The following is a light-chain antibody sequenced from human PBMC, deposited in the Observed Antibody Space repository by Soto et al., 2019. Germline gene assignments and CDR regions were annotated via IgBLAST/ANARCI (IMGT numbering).Light chain of an antibody. CDR1: QGIRNY. Sequence: DIQLTQSPSFLSASVGDRVTITCRASQGIRNYLAWYQQKPGTAPKVLIYHASNLQSGVPSRFSGSGSGTEFTLTISSLQPDDFATYYCQQYNSYSFGQGTKVDIK. CDR3: QQYNSYS. V-gene: IGKV1-9*01. J-gene: IGKJ1*01. CDR2: HAS.